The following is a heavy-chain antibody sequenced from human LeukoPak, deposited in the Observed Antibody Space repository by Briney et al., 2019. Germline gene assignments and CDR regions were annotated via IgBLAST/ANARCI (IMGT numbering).Heavy chain of an antibody. D-gene: IGHD4-11*01. CDR1: GFTFSSYA. CDR3: AKDRANDYSNYGGSYYFDY. V-gene: IGHV3-23*01. Sequence: GGSLRLSCAASGFTFSSYAMSWVRQAPGKGLEWVSAISGSGGSTYYADSVKGRFTISRDNSKNTLYLQMNSLRAEDTAVYYCAKDRANDYSNYGGSYYFDYWGQGTLVTVSS. CDR2: ISGSGGST. J-gene: IGHJ4*02.